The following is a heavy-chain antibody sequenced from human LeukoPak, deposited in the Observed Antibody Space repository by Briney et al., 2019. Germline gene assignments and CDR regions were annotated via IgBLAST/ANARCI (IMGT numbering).Heavy chain of an antibody. D-gene: IGHD3-10*01. CDR1: GGSFSGYY. J-gene: IGHJ6*02. Sequence: SETLSLTCAVYGGSFSGYYWSWIRQPPGKGLEWIGEINHSGSTNYNPSLKSRVTISVDTSKNQFSLKLTSVTAADTAVYYCATSFGSGSRDGTDVWGQGTTVTVSS. CDR3: ATSFGSGSRDGTDV. CDR2: INHSGST. V-gene: IGHV4-34*01.